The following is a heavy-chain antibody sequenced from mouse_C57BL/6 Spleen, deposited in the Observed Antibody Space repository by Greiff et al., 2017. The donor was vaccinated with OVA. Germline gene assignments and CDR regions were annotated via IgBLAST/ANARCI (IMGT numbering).Heavy chain of an antibody. V-gene: IGHV1-78*01. CDR1: GYTFTDHT. D-gene: IGHD1-1*01. Sequence: VHLVESDAELVKPGASVKISCKVSGYTFTDHTIHWMKQRPEQGLEWIGYIYPRDGSTKYNEKFKGKATLTADKSSSTAYMQLNSLTSEDSAVYFCARPMNYYGSSGYFDYWGQGTTLTVSS. CDR2: IYPRDGST. CDR3: ARPMNYYGSSGYFDY. J-gene: IGHJ2*01.